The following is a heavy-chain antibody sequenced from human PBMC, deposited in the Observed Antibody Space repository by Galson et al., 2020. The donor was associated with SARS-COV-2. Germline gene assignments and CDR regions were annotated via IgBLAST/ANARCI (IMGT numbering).Heavy chain of an antibody. CDR2: INLNSGGE. D-gene: IGHD4-17*01. J-gene: IGHJ5*02. Sequence: ASVKVSCKASGYKFTDYYMHWVRQAPGQGLEGMGGINLNSGGEFTPRTFQGRPTLPTDTSITTAYLQLSSLTSDDTAVYYCARVHYGDKVDRWGQGTLVAVSS. CDR3: ARVHYGDKVDR. CDR1: GYKFTDYY. V-gene: IGHV1-2*02.